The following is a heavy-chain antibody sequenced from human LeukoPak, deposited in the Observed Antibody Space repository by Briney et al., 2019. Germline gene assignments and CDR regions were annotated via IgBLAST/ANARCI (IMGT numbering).Heavy chain of an antibody. CDR2: ISWDGGST. CDR1: GFTFDDYT. D-gene: IGHD2-2*01. CDR3: ARAPRGFIVVVPAAKGPYRFDH. J-gene: IGHJ4*02. V-gene: IGHV3-43*01. Sequence: GGSLRLSCAASGFTFDDYTMHWVRQAPGKGLEWVSLISWDGGSTYYADSVKGRFTISRDNSKNSLYLQMNSLRAEDTAVYYCARAPRGFIVVVPAAKGPYRFDHWGQGTLVTVSS.